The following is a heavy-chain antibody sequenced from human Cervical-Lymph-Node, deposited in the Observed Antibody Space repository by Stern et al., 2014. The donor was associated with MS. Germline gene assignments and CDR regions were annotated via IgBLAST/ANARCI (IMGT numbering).Heavy chain of an antibody. CDR3: AAQGISMVRGVIPYYYAMDV. CDR2: IIPIFGIA. CDR1: GGTFSSYA. V-gene: IGHV1-69*17. Sequence: VQLVESGAEVEKPGSSVKVSCKASGGTFSSYAISWVRQAPGQGLQLMGGIIPIFGIANYAQTFQGRVPITADKSPSTPFLERGSLRSEDTAVYYCAAQGISMVRGVIPYYYAMDVWGQGTTVTVSS. D-gene: IGHD3-10*01. J-gene: IGHJ6*02.